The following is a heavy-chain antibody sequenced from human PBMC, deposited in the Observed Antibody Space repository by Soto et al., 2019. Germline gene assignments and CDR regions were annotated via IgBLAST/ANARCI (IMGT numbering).Heavy chain of an antibody. V-gene: IGHV3-23*01. D-gene: IGHD3-3*01. CDR1: GFTFSSYA. Sequence: GGSLRLSCAASGFTFSSYAMSWVRQAPGKGLEWVSAISGSGGSTYYADSVKGRFTISRDNSKNTLYLQMNSLRAEDTAVYYCAKDKGQVGSGTGFWSGYYFKYWGQGTLVTVSS. J-gene: IGHJ4*02. CDR2: ISGSGGST. CDR3: AKDKGQVGSGTGFWSGYYFKY.